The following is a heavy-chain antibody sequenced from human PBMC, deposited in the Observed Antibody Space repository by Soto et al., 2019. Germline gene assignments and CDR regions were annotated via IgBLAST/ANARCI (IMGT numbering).Heavy chain of an antibody. D-gene: IGHD5-12*01. J-gene: IGHJ6*02. V-gene: IGHV3-23*01. CDR2: ISGSGGST. CDR1: GFTFSSYA. CDR3: AKDQGYSGYDLYGMDV. Sequence: SLRLSCAASGFTFSSYAMSWVRQAPGKGLEWVSAISGSGGSTYYADSVKGRFTISRDNSKNTLYLQMNSLRAEDTAVYYCAKDQGYSGYDLYGMDVWGQGTTVTVSS.